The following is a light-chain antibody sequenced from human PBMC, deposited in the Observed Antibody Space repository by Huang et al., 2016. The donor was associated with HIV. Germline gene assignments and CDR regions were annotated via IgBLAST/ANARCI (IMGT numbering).Light chain of an antibody. CDR2: DAS. V-gene: IGKV1-33*01. CDR3: QHYDDPYT. J-gene: IGKJ2*01. CDR1: QDISNY. Sequence: DIQMTQSPSSLSASVGDRVTITCQASQDISNYLSWYQHKPGRAPKPLIVDASSLETGVPSRFSGSGSGTYFTLTIASLQPEDVATYYCQHYDDPYTFGQGTKLEIK.